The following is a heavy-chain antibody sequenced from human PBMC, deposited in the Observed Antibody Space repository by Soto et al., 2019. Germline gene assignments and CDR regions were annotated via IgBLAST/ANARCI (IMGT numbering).Heavy chain of an antibody. Sequence: ASVKVSCKASGYSFTSNAIHCGRQAPGQRLEWMGWINASNGNTKYSQKFQGRVTITGDTSTTTAYMELNSLTSEDTAVYYCACVVHQLVGPLDYWGQGTLVTVSS. CDR1: GYSFTSNA. D-gene: IGHD2-2*01. CDR3: ACVVHQLVGPLDY. CDR2: INASNGNT. V-gene: IGHV1-3*01. J-gene: IGHJ4*02.